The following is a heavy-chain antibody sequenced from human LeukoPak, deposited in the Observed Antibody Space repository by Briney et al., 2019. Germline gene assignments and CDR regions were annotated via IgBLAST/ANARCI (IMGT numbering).Heavy chain of an antibody. V-gene: IGHV3-23*01. CDR3: AQKTPGTHPFDY. J-gene: IGHJ4*02. D-gene: IGHD6-13*01. CDR2: CGTSGDT. CDR1: GFTFSSYA. Sequence: GGSLRLSCAASGFTFSSYAMNWVRQAPGKGLEWVSACGTSGDTYYADSVRGRFTISRDNAKNTVYLQMSSLRAEDTAVYSCAQKTPGTHPFDYWGQGTLVTVSS.